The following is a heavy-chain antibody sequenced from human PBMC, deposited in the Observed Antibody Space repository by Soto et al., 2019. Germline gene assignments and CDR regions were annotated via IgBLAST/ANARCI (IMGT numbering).Heavy chain of an antibody. CDR2: INHSGNT. Sequence: XETLSLTCAVYGSSLSDNYCNWLRQPPGKGLEWIGEINHSGNTNYNPSLRSRVTISIDTSKNQLSLNLRSVSAAGTVVYYCARGRGEFDDWGQGTPVTVSS. CDR1: GSSLSDNY. J-gene: IGHJ5*02. D-gene: IGHD2-21*01. V-gene: IGHV4-34*01. CDR3: ARGRGEFDD.